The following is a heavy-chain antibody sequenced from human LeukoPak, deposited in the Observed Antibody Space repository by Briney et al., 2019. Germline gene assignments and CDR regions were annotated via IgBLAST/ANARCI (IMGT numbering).Heavy chain of an antibody. Sequence: SETLSLTCAVYGGSFSGYYWSWIRQPPGKGLEWIGEINHSGSTNYNPSLKSRVTISVDTSKNQFSLKLSSVTAADTAVYYCARAMIVVVRYFDYWGQGTLVTVSS. CDR2: INHSGST. V-gene: IGHV4-34*01. CDR1: GGSFSGYY. J-gene: IGHJ4*02. CDR3: ARAMIVVVRYFDY. D-gene: IGHD3-22*01.